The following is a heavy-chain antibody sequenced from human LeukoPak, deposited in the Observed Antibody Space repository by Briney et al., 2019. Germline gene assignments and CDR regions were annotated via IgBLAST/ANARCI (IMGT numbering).Heavy chain of an antibody. Sequence: PGGSLRLSCAASGFTFSTYRMNWVRQAPGKGLEWVSYISSSSSNIYYADSVKGRFTISRDNAKNSLFLQINSLRAEDTAVYSCAREGWHDAFDIWGQGTMVTVSS. D-gene: IGHD2-15*01. V-gene: IGHV3-48*01. CDR1: GFTFSTYR. CDR2: ISSSSSNI. J-gene: IGHJ3*02. CDR3: AREGWHDAFDI.